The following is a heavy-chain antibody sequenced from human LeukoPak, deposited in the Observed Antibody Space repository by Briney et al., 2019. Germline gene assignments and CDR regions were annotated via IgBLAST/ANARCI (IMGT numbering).Heavy chain of an antibody. D-gene: IGHD2-8*02. Sequence: SVKVSCKASGFTFTTSAVQWVRQARGQRLEWIGRIVVGSGNTDHAQKFQGRLAITRDISTSTAYMELSSLTSDDTAVYYCAAVPNANAWYWDDAFDIWGQGTMVTVSS. J-gene: IGHJ3*02. CDR3: AAVPNANAWYWDDAFDI. V-gene: IGHV1-58*01. CDR1: GFTFTTSA. CDR2: IVVGSGNT.